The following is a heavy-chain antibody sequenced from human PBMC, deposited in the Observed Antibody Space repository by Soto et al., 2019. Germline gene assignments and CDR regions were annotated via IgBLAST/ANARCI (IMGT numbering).Heavy chain of an antibody. CDR2: ISWDGGST. Sequence: HPGGSLRLSCAASGFTFDDYTMHWVRQAPGKGLEWVSLISWDGGSTYYADSVKGRFTISRDNSKNSLYLQMNSLRTEDTALYYCAKDMRQGATTALALDYWGQGTLVTVSS. V-gene: IGHV3-43*01. CDR3: AKDMRQGATTALALDY. J-gene: IGHJ4*02. D-gene: IGHD1-1*01. CDR1: GFTFDDYT.